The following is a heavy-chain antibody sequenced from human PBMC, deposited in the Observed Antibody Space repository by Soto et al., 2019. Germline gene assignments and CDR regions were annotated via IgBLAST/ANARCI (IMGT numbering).Heavy chain of an antibody. CDR2: VNAGTGDT. V-gene: IGHV1-3*01. D-gene: IGHD3-10*01. CDR1: GYTFTNYA. J-gene: IGHJ6*02. CDR3: AGGVFFGYGMDA. Sequence: QFHLVQSGAEVKKPGASVKVSCKASGYTFTNYAVHWVRQAPGQRPEWMGWVNAGTGDTRYSPTFQGRVTMTSDTSATTEYMELSSLRSEDTAVDYCAGGVFFGYGMDAWGQGTTVTVSS.